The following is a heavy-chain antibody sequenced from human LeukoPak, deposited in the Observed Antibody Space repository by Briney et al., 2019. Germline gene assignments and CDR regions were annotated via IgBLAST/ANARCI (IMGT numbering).Heavy chain of an antibody. CDR1: GFTFDDYA. J-gene: IGHJ6*03. CDR3: AKSGYSSGWDYYYYYMDV. V-gene: IGHV3-9*03. D-gene: IGHD6-19*01. CDR2: ISWFLFRI. Sequence: PGRSLRLSCAASGFTFDDYAMHWVRHAPGKGLEWVSGISWFLFRIGYADSVKPPFTISRHNAKNSLYLQMHSLRAEDMALYYCAKSGYSSGWDYYYYYMDVWGKGTTVTVSS.